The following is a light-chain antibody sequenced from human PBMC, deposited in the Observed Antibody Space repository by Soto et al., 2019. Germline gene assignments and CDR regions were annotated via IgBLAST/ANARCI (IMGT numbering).Light chain of an antibody. J-gene: IGKJ1*01. Sequence: EIVLTQSPGTLSLSPGERATLSCRASQSVRSSNLAWYQQKPGQAPRLLIYGASSRATGIPDRFSGRGSGTDFTLTISDVQPEDFALYYCHQRQSWPRTFGQGTKVDI. V-gene: IGKV3-20*01. CDR3: HQRQSWPRT. CDR1: QSVRSSN. CDR2: GAS.